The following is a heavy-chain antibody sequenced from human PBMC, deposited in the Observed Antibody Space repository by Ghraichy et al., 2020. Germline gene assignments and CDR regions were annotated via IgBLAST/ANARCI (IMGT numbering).Heavy chain of an antibody. CDR2: ISGSGSST. CDR1: GFTFSSYA. CDR3: AKDHGYFDWLLHTDFDY. J-gene: IGHJ4*02. V-gene: IGHV3-23*01. Sequence: GGSLRLSCAASGFTFSSYAMSWVRQAPGKGLEWVSAISGSGSSTYYADSVKGRFTISRDNSKNTLYLQMNSLRAEDTAVYYCAKDHGYFDWLLHTDFDYWGQGTLVTVSS. D-gene: IGHD3-9*01.